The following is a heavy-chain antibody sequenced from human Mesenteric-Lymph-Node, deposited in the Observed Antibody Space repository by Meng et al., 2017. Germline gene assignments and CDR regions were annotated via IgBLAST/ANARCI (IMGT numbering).Heavy chain of an antibody. Sequence: ASVKVSCKASGGTFSSYAISWVRQAPGQGLEWMGRINPNSGGTNYAQKFQGRVILTKDTSISTAYMEISSLRSDDTAVYYCARGDHYAHDSWGQGTLVTVSS. J-gene: IGHJ4*02. D-gene: IGHD2-2*01. CDR1: GGTFSSYA. CDR2: INPNSGGT. V-gene: IGHV1-2*06. CDR3: ARGDHYAHDS.